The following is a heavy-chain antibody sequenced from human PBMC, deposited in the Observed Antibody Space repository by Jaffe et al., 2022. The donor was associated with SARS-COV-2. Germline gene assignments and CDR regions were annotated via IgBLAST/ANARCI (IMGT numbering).Heavy chain of an antibody. CDR2: ISSSSSYI. V-gene: IGHV3-21*01. D-gene: IGHD3-9*01. CDR3: ARDLFDWLSGWFDP. CDR1: GFTFSSYS. Sequence: EVQLVESGGGLVKPGGSLRLSCAASGFTFSSYSMNWVRQAPGKGLEWVSSISSSSSYIYYADSVKGRFTISRDNAKNSLYLQMNSLRAEDTAVYYCARDLFDWLSGWFDPWGQGTLVTVSS. J-gene: IGHJ5*02.